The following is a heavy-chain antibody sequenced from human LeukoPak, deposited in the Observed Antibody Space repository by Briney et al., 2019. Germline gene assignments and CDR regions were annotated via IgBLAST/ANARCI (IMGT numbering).Heavy chain of an antibody. CDR3: ARDSRSASGLFDY. CDR1: GFTFSSYS. J-gene: IGHJ4*02. D-gene: IGHD1-26*01. V-gene: IGHV3-21*01. CDR2: ISSSSSYI. Sequence: PGGSLRLSCAASGFTFSSYSMNWVRQAPGKGLEWVSSISSSSSYIYYADSVKGRFTISRDNAKNSLYLQMNSLRAEDTAVYYCARDSRSASGLFDYWGQGTLVTVSS.